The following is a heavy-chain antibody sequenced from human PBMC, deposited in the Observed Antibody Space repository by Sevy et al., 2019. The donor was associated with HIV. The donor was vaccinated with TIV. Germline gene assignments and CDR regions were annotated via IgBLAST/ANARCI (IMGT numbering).Heavy chain of an antibody. D-gene: IGHD6-13*01. CDR2: INPYNGNT. CDR1: GYTFTPYG. CDR3: ARNGGAAADTGDYFDY. J-gene: IGHJ4*02. Sequence: ASVEVSCKASGYTFTPYGISWVRQAPGQGLEWMGWINPYNGNTNYVQKFQGRVTMTTDTSTSTAYIELRSLRSDDTAVYYCARNGGAAADTGDYFDYWGQGTLVTVSS. V-gene: IGHV1-18*04.